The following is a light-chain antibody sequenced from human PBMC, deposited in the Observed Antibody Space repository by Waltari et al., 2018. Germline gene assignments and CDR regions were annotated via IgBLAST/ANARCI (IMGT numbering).Light chain of an antibody. Sequence: DIHMTQSPSSLSAPIGDRPTRTCRASRGIRNDVGWYQQKPGKAPKRLIFGASTLESGVPSRFTGRGTGTEFTLTISRLQPEDFASYFCLQYNSYPYTFGRGTKLEIK. V-gene: IGKV1-17*01. CDR2: GAS. CDR3: LQYNSYPYT. CDR1: RGIRND. J-gene: IGKJ2*01.